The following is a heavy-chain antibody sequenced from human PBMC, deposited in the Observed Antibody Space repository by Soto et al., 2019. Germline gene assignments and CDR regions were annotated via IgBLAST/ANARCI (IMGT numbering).Heavy chain of an antibody. CDR1: GGSVSSASYY. CDR3: ARTGFCSGGACSPKWIDP. CDR2: IYYIGST. V-gene: IGHV4-61*01. J-gene: IGHJ5*02. D-gene: IGHD2-8*02. Sequence: SETLSLTCTVSGGSVSSASYYWSWIRQPPGKGPEWIGYIYYIGSTRYNPSLKSRVTMSVDTSKNQFSLKLSSVTAADTAVYYCARTGFCSGGACSPKWIDPWGPATLVTVST.